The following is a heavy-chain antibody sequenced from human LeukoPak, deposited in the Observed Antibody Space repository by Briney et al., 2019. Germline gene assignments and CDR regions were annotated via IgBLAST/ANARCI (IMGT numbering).Heavy chain of an antibody. D-gene: IGHD5-12*01. CDR3: ASSYSGYAWGDY. J-gene: IGHJ4*02. CDR1: GFTFSSYG. Sequence: GGSLRLSCAASGFTFSSYGMHWVRQAPGKGLEWVAVISYDGSNKYYADSVKGRFTTSRDNSKNTLYLQMNSLRAEDTAMYYCASSYSGYAWGDYWGQGTLVSVSS. V-gene: IGHV3-30*03. CDR2: ISYDGSNK.